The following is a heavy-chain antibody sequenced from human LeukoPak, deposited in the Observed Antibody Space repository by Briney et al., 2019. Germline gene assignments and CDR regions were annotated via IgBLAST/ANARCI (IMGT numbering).Heavy chain of an antibody. CDR2: IYYSGST. CDR1: GGSISSYY. D-gene: IGHD3-22*01. J-gene: IGHJ4*02. Sequence: PSETLSLTCTVSGGSISSYYWNWIRQPPGKGLEWIGYIYYSGSTNYNPSLKSRVTISVDTSKNQFSLKLSSVTAADTAVYYCARDQSYDSSGYYDYWGQGTLVTVSS. CDR3: ARDQSYDSSGYYDY. V-gene: IGHV4-59*01.